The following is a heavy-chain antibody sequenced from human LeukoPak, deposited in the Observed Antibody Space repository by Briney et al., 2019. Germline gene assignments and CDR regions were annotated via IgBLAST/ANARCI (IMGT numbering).Heavy chain of an antibody. CDR1: GYSFTSYW. Sequence: GESLKISCKASGYSFTSYWIAWVRQMPGKGLEWMGIIYPSDSETTYSPSFQGQVTISADKSISTAYLQWSSLPASDTAMYYCARSVGATPLDYWGQGTPVTVSS. D-gene: IGHD1-26*01. CDR2: IYPSDSET. V-gene: IGHV5-51*01. CDR3: ARSVGATPLDY. J-gene: IGHJ4*02.